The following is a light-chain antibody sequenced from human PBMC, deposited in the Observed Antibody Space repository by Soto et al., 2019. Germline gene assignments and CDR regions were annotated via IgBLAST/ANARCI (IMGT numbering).Light chain of an antibody. CDR1: QNIVNW. CDR3: LQHNSYPRT. Sequence: DIQMTQSPSTLSASVGDRVTITCRARQNIVNWLAWYQQKPGKAPNLLIYKTSTLQRGVPSRFSGSGSGTEFTLTISSLQPDDFATYYCLQHNSYPRTFGQGTKVEIK. CDR2: KTS. J-gene: IGKJ1*01. V-gene: IGKV1-5*03.